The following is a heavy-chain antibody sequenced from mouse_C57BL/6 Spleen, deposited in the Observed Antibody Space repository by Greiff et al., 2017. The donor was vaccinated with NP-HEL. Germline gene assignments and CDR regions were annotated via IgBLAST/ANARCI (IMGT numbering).Heavy chain of an antibody. V-gene: IGHV5-4*01. CDR1: GFTFSSYA. D-gene: IGHD2-1*01. CDR2: ISDGGSYT. J-gene: IGHJ3*01. Sequence: EVKVVESGGGLVKPGGSLKLSCAASGFTFSSYAMSWVRQTPEKRLEWVATISDGGSYTYYPDNVKGRFTISRDNAKNNLYLQMSHLKSEDTAMYYCARDTRGNSAGFAYWGQGTLVTVSA. CDR3: ARDTRGNSAGFAY.